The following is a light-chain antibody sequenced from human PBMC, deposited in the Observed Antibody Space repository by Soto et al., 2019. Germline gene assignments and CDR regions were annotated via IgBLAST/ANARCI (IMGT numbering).Light chain of an antibody. CDR3: QQGHATPLT. Sequence: DLQMTQSPSSLSASVGDRGTITCRTSQIISTDLNWYQQKPGKAPNLLIFGAKTLQSGVPSRFSGSGYGTDFTLTITTLQPEDVGIYYCQQGHATPLTFGQGTRLEIK. J-gene: IGKJ5*01. CDR1: QIISTD. CDR2: GAK. V-gene: IGKV1-39*01.